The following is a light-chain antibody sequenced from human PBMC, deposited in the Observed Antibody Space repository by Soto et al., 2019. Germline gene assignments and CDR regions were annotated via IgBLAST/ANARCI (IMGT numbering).Light chain of an antibody. Sequence: DIQMTQSPSSLAASVGDRVTITRQASQDLTGYLNWYQQKAGKAPKLLIYDTTTLEEGVPSRFSGSGSGTDFTFTINGLQPEDVATYSCQQYVSLPYTFGQGTKVEIK. CDR2: DTT. CDR1: QDLTGY. J-gene: IGKJ2*01. V-gene: IGKV1-33*01. CDR3: QQYVSLPYT.